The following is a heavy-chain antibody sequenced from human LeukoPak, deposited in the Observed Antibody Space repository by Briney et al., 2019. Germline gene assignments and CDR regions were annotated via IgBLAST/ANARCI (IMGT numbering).Heavy chain of an antibody. J-gene: IGHJ5*02. CDR3: ARAGIVVVHYEDWEWFDP. D-gene: IGHD2-2*01. V-gene: IGHV1-69-2*01. CDR2: VDPEDGET. Sequence: ASVKISCKVSGYTFTDYYMHWVPQAPGKGLEWMGLVDPEDGETIYAEKFQGRVTITADTSTDTAYMELSSLRSEDTAVYYCARAGIVVVHYEDWEWFDPWGQGTLVTVSS. CDR1: GYTFTDYY.